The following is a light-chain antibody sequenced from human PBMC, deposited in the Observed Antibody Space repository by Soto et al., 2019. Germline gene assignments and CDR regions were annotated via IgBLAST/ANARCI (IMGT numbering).Light chain of an antibody. J-gene: IGKJ1*01. Sequence: DIQMTQPPSTLSASVGDRVTITCRASQSISSWLAWYQQKPGKAPKLLIYDASSLDSGVPSRFSGSGSGTEFTLTISSLQPDDFAMYYCQQYNSYPGTFGQGTKVEIK. CDR3: QQYNSYPGT. V-gene: IGKV1-5*01. CDR1: QSISSW. CDR2: DAS.